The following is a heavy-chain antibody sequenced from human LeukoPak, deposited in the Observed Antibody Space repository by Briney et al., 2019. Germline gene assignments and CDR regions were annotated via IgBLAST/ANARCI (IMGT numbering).Heavy chain of an antibody. CDR3: ARAPHDQIGYCSSTSCLDV. J-gene: IGHJ6*02. V-gene: IGHV4-34*01. D-gene: IGHD2-2*01. Sequence: SETLSLTCAVYGGSFSGYYWSWIRQPPGKGLEWIGEINHSGSTNYNPFLKSRVTISVDTSKNQFSLKLSSVTAADTAVYYCARAPHDQIGYCSSTSCLDVWGQGTTVTVSS. CDR2: INHSGST. CDR1: GGSFSGYY.